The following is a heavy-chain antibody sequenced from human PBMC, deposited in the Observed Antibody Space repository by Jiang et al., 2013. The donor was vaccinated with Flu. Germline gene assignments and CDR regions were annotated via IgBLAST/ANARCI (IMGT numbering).Heavy chain of an antibody. V-gene: IGHV4-38-2*01. J-gene: IGHJ4*02. CDR3: ATTVNCVPDCYHFDH. CDR1: GYSFTSVYY. CDR2: LSQSGST. Sequence: GSGLVKPSETLSLTCGVSGYSFTSVYYWVWIRQSPGKGLDWIGSLSQSGSTSYNPSLNSRVTISVDTSKNQCSLKVSSVTAADTAVYYCATTVNCVPDCYHFDHWGQGTLVTVSS. D-gene: IGHD4-17*01.